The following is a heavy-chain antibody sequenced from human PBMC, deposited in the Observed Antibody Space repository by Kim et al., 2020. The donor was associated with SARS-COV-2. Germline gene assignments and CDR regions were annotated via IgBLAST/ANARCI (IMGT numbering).Heavy chain of an antibody. CDR3: ARSYRLERREHFDC. V-gene: IGHV4-59*08. CDR1: GGSISSYY. D-gene: IGHD1-1*01. J-gene: IGHJ4*02. Sequence: SETLSLTCTVSGGSISSYYWSWIRQPPGKGLEWIGYIYYSGTTNYNPSLKSRVTISVDTSKNQFSLKLSSVTAADTAVYYCARSYRLERREHFDCWGQGTLVTVSS. CDR2: IYYSGTT.